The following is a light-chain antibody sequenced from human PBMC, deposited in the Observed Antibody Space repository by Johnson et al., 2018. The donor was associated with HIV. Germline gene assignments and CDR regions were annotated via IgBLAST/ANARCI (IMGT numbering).Light chain of an antibody. CDR1: SSNIGNNY. CDR2: DNN. J-gene: IGLJ1*01. Sequence: QSALTQPPSVSAAPGQKVTISCSGSSSNIGNNYVSWYQQLPGTAPKLLIYDNNKRPSGIPDRFSGSKSGTSATLGITGLQTGDEADYYCGTWDSSLSAWGANYGFGTGTKVTVL. V-gene: IGLV1-51*01. CDR3: GTWDSSLSAWGANYG.